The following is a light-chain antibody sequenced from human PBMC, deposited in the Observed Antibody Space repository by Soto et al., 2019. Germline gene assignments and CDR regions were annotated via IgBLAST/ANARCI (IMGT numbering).Light chain of an antibody. CDR1: QGIRND. CDR3: LQDYNYPWT. CDR2: AAS. Sequence: AIQMTQSPSSRSASVGDRVTITGRGSQGIRNDLGWYQQKPGRAPKLLIYAASSLQSGVPSRFSGSGSGTDFTLTISSLQPEDFATYYCLQDYNYPWTFGQGTKVEIK. J-gene: IGKJ1*01. V-gene: IGKV1-6*01.